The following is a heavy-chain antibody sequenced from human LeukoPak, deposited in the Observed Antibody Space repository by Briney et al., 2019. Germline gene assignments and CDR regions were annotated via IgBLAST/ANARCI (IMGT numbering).Heavy chain of an antibody. Sequence: SETLSLTCAVYGGSFSGHYWSWIRQPPGKGLEWIGEINHSGSTNYNPSLKSRVTTSVDTPRNQFSLNLNSVTAADTAVYYCARRVKTAATTSGDNWLDPWGQGTLVTVSS. CDR2: INHSGST. V-gene: IGHV4-34*01. J-gene: IGHJ5*02. CDR3: ARRVKTAATTSGDNWLDP. CDR1: GGSFSGHY. D-gene: IGHD4-17*01.